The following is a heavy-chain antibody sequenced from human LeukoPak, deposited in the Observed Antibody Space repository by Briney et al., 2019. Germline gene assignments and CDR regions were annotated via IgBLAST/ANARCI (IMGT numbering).Heavy chain of an antibody. CDR2: ISAYNGNT. V-gene: IGHV1-18*01. CDR1: GYMFTSYG. D-gene: IGHD2-15*01. J-gene: IGHJ4*02. Sequence: ASVKVSCKASGYMFTSYGLSWVRQAPGQGLEWMGWISAYNGNTRYAQKFQGRVTMTRNTSISTAYMELSSLRSEDTAVYYCARDQGWGSGDNDYWGQGTLVTVSS. CDR3: ARDQGWGSGDNDY.